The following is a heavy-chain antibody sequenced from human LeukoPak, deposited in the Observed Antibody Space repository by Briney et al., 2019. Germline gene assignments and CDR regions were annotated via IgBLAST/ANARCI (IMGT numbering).Heavy chain of an antibody. CDR2: ITFSSSII. CDR3: ARVVWGIFYDNYYYMDV. V-gene: IGHV3-48*01. J-gene: IGHJ6*03. D-gene: IGHD2/OR15-2a*01. Sequence: GGSLRLSCAASGFTFSSYSMNWVRQAPGKGLEWVSYITFSSSIIYYADSVRGRFTISRDNAKNSLYLQMNSLRAEDTAVYYCARVVWGIFYDNYYYMDVWGKGTTVIVSS. CDR1: GFTFSSYS.